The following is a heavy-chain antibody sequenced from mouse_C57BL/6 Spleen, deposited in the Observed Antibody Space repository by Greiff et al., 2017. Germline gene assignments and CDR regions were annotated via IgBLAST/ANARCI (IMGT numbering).Heavy chain of an antibody. CDR2: IRSKSNNYAT. Sequence: EVQLQESGGGLVQPKGSLKLSCAASGFSFNTYAMNWVRQAPGKGLEWVARIRSKSNNYATYYADSVKDRFTISRDDSESMLYLQMNNLKTEDTAMYYCVGTGNWYFDVWGTGTTVTVSS. J-gene: IGHJ1*03. CDR1: GFSFNTYA. V-gene: IGHV10-1*01. D-gene: IGHD4-1*01. CDR3: VGTGNWYFDV.